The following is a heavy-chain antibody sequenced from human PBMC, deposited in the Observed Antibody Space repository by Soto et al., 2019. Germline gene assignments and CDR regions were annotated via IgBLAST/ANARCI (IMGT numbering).Heavy chain of an antibody. V-gene: IGHV1-69*12. CDR2: IIPIFGTA. CDR3: ARLSGVVDTAMVRGPS. CDR1: GGTFSSYA. J-gene: IGHJ4*02. D-gene: IGHD5-18*01. Sequence: QVQLVQSGAEVKKPGSSVKVSCKASGGTFSSYAISWVRQAPGQGLEWMGGIIPIFGTANYAQKFQGRVTLAANESTSTAKMGLSSLRSGYTAVYCCARLSGVVDTAMVRGPSWGQGTLVTVSS.